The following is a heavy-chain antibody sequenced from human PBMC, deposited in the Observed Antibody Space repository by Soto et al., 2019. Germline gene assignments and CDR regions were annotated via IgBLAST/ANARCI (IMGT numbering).Heavy chain of an antibody. V-gene: IGHV3-66*01. CDR3: ARGEGYGSGAYYYYYYMDV. D-gene: IGHD3-10*01. J-gene: IGHJ6*03. CDR1: GFTVSSNY. CDR2: IYSGGST. Sequence: GGSLRLSCAASGFTVSSNYMSWVRQAPGKGLEWVSVIYSGGSTYYADSVKGSFTISRDNSKNTLYLQMNSLRAEDTAVYYCARGEGYGSGAYYYYYYMDVWGKGTTVTVS.